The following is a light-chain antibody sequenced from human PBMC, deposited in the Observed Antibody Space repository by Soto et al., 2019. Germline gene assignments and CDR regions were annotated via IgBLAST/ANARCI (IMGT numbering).Light chain of an antibody. CDR3: SSYTTSSTLV. CDR2: DVS. V-gene: IGLV2-14*01. Sequence: QSALTQPASVSGSPGQSITISCTGTSSDVGGYNYVSWYQQHPGKAPKLMIYDVSNRPSGVSNRFSGSKSGNTASLTISGLXXXXXXXYYCSSYTTSSTLVFGGGTKLTVL. J-gene: IGLJ2*01. CDR1: SSDVGGYNY.